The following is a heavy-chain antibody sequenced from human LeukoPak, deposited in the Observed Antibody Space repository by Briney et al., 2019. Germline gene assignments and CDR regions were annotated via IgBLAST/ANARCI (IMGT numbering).Heavy chain of an antibody. CDR2: ISSSSSYI. D-gene: IGHD2-2*01. CDR1: GFTFSSYS. Sequence: GGSLRLSCAASGFTFSSYSMNWVRQAPGKGLEWVSSISSSSSYIYYADSVKGRFTISRDNAKNSLYLQMNSLRAEDTAVYYCASSFSHCSSTSCYSPNDYWGQGTLVTVSS. J-gene: IGHJ4*02. CDR3: ASSFSHCSSTSCYSPNDY. V-gene: IGHV3-21*01.